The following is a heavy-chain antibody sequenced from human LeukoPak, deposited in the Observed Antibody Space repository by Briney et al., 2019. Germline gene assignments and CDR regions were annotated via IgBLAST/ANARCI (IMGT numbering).Heavy chain of an antibody. D-gene: IGHD4-17*01. Sequence: GGSLRLSCAASGFTFSSYGMHCVRQAPGKGLEWVAVISYDGSNKYYADSVKGRFTISRDNSKNTLYLQMNSLRAEDTAVYYCAKDSPNGDYAPDYWGQGTLVTVSS. V-gene: IGHV3-30*18. J-gene: IGHJ4*02. CDR1: GFTFSSYG. CDR2: ISYDGSNK. CDR3: AKDSPNGDYAPDY.